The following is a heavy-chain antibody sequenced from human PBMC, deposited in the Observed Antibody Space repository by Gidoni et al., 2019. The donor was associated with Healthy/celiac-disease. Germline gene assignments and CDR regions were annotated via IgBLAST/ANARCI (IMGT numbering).Heavy chain of an antibody. CDR2: ISSSSSYI. CDR1: GFPFSHYR. V-gene: IGHV3-21*01. J-gene: IGHJ4*02. Sequence: EVQLVESGGGLVKPGWSLRLSCAASGFPFSHYRMNWFRQAPGKGLEWVSSISSSSSYIYYADSVKGRFTISRDNAKNSLYLQRNSLRAEDTAVYYCARDGDIVVVPAAMGPYYFDYWGQGTLITVSS. D-gene: IGHD2-2*01. CDR3: ARDGDIVVVPAAMGPYYFDY.